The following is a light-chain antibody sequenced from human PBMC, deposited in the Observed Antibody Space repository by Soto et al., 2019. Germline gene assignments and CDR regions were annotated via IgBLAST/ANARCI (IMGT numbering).Light chain of an antibody. Sequence: EIVLTQSPATLSLSPGERATLSCRASQSVSSYLAWHQQKPGQAPRLLIYAASNSATGIPARVSGSGSGTDFTRTISSLEPEDFAVYYCQQRSNWPLTFGGGTKVEIK. CDR2: AAS. CDR3: QQRSNWPLT. V-gene: IGKV3-11*01. J-gene: IGKJ4*01. CDR1: QSVSSY.